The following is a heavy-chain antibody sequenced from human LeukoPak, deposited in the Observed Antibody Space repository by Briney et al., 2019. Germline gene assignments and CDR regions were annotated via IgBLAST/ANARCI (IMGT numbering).Heavy chain of an antibody. CDR3: ARNVLLWFGEREYDY. D-gene: IGHD3-10*01. CDR2: TYYRSKWYN. CDR1: GDSVSSNSAA. J-gene: IGHJ4*02. V-gene: IGHV6-1*01. Sequence: SQTLSLTCAISGDSVSSNSAAWNWIRQSPSRGLEWLGRTYYRSKWYNDYAVSVKSRISINPDTSKNQFSLQLNSVTPEDTAVYYCARNVLLWFGEREYDYWGQGTLVTVSS.